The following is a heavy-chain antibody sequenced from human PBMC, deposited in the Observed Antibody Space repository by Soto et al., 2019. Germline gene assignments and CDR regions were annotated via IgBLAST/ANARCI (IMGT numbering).Heavy chain of an antibody. Sequence: AAVKVSCKASGYTFTSYAMHWVRQAPGQRLEWMGWINAGNGNTKYSQKFQGRVTITRDTSASTAYMELSSLRSEDTAVYYCARSYNWNYWWFDPWGQGTLVTVSS. CDR1: GYTFTSYA. V-gene: IGHV1-3*01. CDR3: ARSYNWNYWWFDP. CDR2: INAGNGNT. J-gene: IGHJ5*02. D-gene: IGHD1-7*01.